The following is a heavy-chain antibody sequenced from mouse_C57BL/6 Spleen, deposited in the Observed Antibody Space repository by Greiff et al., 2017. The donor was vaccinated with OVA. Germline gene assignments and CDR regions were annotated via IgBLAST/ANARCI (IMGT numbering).Heavy chain of an antibody. CDR3: ARSGYGYDRFAY. V-gene: IGHV1-82*01. CDR1: GYAFSSSW. D-gene: IGHD2-2*01. CDR2: IYPGDGDT. Sequence: QVHVKQSGPELVKPGASVKISCKASGYAFSSSWMNWVKQRPGKGLEWIGRIYPGDGDTNYNGKFKGKATLTADKSSSTAYMQLSSLTSEDSAVYFCARSGYGYDRFAYWGQGTLVTVSA. J-gene: IGHJ3*01.